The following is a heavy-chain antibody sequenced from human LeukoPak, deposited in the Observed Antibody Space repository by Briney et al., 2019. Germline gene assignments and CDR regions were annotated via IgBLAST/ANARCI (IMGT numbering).Heavy chain of an antibody. D-gene: IGHD3-16*01. CDR1: GGSISSYY. CDR3: ARSRIGGLNWFDP. Sequence: PSETLSLTCIVSGGSISSYYWSWIRQPPGKGLEWIGYIYYSGSTYYNPSLKSRVTISVDTSKNQFSLKLSSVTAADTAVYYCARSRIGGLNWFDPWGQGTLVTVSS. V-gene: IGHV4-59*04. J-gene: IGHJ5*02. CDR2: IYYSGST.